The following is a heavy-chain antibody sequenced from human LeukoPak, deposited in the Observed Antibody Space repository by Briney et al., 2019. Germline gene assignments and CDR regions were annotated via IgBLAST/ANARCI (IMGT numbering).Heavy chain of an antibody. D-gene: IGHD1-26*01. J-gene: IGHJ4*02. CDR3: ANKGALVGATTGDY. Sequence: PGGSLRLSCAASGFTFSDAWMSWVRQAPGKGLEWVGRIKSKTDGGTTDYAAPVKGRFTISRDDSKNTLYLQMNSLRTEDTAVYYCANKGALVGATTGDYWGQGTLVTVSS. V-gene: IGHV3-15*01. CDR1: GFTFSDAW. CDR2: IKSKTDGGTT.